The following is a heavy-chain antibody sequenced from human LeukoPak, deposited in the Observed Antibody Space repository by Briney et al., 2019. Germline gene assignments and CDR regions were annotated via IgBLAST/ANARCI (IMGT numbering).Heavy chain of an antibody. CDR1: GFTVSSNY. J-gene: IGHJ4*02. V-gene: IGHV3-53*01. CDR3: ARDRRGNSGPI. D-gene: IGHD5-12*01. CDR2: IYSGGST. Sequence: PGGSLRLSCAASGFTVSSNYMSWVRQAPGKGLEWVSVIYSGGSTYYADSVKGRFTISRDNSKNTPYLQMNSLRAEDTAVYYCARDRRGNSGPIWGQGTLVTVSS.